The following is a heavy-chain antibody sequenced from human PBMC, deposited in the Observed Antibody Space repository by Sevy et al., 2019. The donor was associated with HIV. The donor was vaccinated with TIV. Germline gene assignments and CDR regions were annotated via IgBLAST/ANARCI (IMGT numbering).Heavy chain of an antibody. J-gene: IGHJ4*02. CDR2: IYYSGST. D-gene: IGHD6-13*01. CDR3: ARESIGAVGDFDY. V-gene: IGHV4-59*01. CDR1: GGSISSYY. Sequence: SETLSLTCTVSGGSISSYYWSWIRQPPGKRLEWIGYIYYSGSTNYNPSLKTRLTISLDTSKNQFSLNLSSVTAADTAVYYCARESIGAVGDFDYWGQGTLVTVSS.